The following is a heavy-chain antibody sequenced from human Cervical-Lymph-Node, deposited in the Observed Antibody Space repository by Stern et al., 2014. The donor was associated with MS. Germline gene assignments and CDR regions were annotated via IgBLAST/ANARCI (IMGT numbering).Heavy chain of an antibody. V-gene: IGHV4-59*01. CDR2: IYYSGST. J-gene: IGHJ6*02. D-gene: IGHD2-2*01. CDR1: GGSISSYY. CDR3: ARAHRHCSSSGFCYYYGMDV. Sequence: QVQLQESGPGLVKPSETLSLTCTVSGGSISSYYWSWIRQPPGKGLEWIGYIYYSGSTNYNPSLKSRVTISVDTSKNQFSLNLSSVPAADTAVYYCARAHRHCSSSGFCYYYGMDVWGQGTTVTVSS.